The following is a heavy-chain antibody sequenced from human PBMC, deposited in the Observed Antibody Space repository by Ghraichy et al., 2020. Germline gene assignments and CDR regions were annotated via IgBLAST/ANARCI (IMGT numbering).Heavy chain of an antibody. V-gene: IGHV3-53*01. CDR2: IYTGGSR. Sequence: GGSLRLSCAASGFSVSGNYMSWVRQAPGKGLEWVSVIYTGGSRYSADSVKDRFTISRDNSKNTLYLQMNSLRAEDTAVYYCARENYYERSGYGPFDYWGQGTLVTVSS. CDR3: ARENYYERSGYGPFDY. CDR1: GFSVSGNY. D-gene: IGHD3-22*01. J-gene: IGHJ4*02.